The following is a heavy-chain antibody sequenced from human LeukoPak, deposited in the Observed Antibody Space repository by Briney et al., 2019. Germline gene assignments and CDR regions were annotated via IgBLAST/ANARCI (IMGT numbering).Heavy chain of an antibody. D-gene: IGHD3-16*01. J-gene: IGHJ4*02. CDR1: GYSFTSYY. Sequence: ASVKVSCKASGYSFTSYYMHWVRQAPGQGLEWMGIINPSGGSTSYAQKFQGRVTVTRDTSISTAYMELSRLESDDTAVYYCARDLMTTPTWDFDYWGQGTLVTVAS. V-gene: IGHV1-46*01. CDR2: INPSGGST. CDR3: ARDLMTTPTWDFDY.